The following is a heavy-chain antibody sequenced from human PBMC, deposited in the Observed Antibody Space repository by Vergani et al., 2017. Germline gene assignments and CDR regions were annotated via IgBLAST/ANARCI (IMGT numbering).Heavy chain of an antibody. CDR1: GGTFSSYA. CDR3: AGDQGSNRPKRYMTTAYNWFDP. CDR2: IIPILGIA. J-gene: IGHJ5*02. D-gene: IGHD4-11*01. Sequence: QVQLVQSGAEVKKPGSSVKVSCKASGGTFSSYAISWVRQAPGQGLEWMGRIIPILGIANYAQKFQGRVTITADKSTSTAYMELSSLRSEDTAVYYCAGDQGSNRPKRYMTTAYNWFDPWGQGTLVTVSS. V-gene: IGHV1-69*04.